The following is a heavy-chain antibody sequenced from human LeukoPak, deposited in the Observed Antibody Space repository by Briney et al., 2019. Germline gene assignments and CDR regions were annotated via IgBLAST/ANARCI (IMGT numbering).Heavy chain of an antibody. Sequence: HAGGTLRLSCAASGFTFSSYGMSWVRQAPGKGLEWVSAISGSGGSTYYADSVRGRFTISRDNAKNSLYLQMNSLRAEDTAVYYCAREIPAATVLFDYWGQGTQVTVSS. CDR2: ISGSGGST. D-gene: IGHD6-25*01. CDR3: AREIPAATVLFDY. J-gene: IGHJ4*02. CDR1: GFTFSSYG. V-gene: IGHV3-23*01.